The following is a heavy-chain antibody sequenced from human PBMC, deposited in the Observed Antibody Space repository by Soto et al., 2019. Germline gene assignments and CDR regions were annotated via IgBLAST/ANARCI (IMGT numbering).Heavy chain of an antibody. CDR2: IVVGSGNT. CDR3: VRRYYDISGYSSSFDI. V-gene: IGHV1-58*01. Sequence: GASVKVSCKASGFTFTSSAVQWVRQARGQRLEWIGWIVVGSGNTNYAQKLQERVTITRDMSTSTAYMELSSLRSEDTAVYYCVRRYYDISGYSSSFDIWGQGTMVTVSS. CDR1: GFTFTSSA. D-gene: IGHD3-22*01. J-gene: IGHJ3*02.